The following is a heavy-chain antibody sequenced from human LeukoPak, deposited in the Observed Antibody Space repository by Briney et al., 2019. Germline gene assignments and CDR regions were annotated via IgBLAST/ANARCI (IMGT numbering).Heavy chain of an antibody. D-gene: IGHD5-24*01. Sequence: SETLSLTCTVSGGSISSGGYYWSWIRQHPGKGLEWIGYIYYSGSTYYNPSLKSRVTISVDTSKNQFSLKLSSVTAADTAVYYCARGWLSTQNGVEPYFDYWGQGTLVTVSS. CDR2: IYYSGST. V-gene: IGHV4-31*03. J-gene: IGHJ4*02. CDR1: GGSISSGGYY. CDR3: ARGWLSTQNGVEPYFDY.